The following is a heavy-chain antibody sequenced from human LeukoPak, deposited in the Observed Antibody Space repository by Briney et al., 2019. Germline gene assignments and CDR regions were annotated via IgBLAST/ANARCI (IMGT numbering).Heavy chain of an antibody. V-gene: IGHV3-72*01. CDR2: TRNKANNYIT. J-gene: IGHJ4*02. CDR3: VRDSGSGYYWVY. CDR1: GFTFSDHY. Sequence: AGGSLRLSCAASGFTFSDHYMDWVRQAPVKGLEWVARTRNKANNYITDYAASVNGRFTISRDYSNNSLHLQMNSLKIEDTAVYYCVRDSGSGYYWVYWGQGTLVTVS. D-gene: IGHD3-22*01.